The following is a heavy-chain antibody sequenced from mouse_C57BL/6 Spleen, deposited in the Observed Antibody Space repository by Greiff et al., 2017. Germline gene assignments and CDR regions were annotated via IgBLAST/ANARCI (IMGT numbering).Heavy chain of an antibody. CDR3: ASYYGSSYEDDYAMDY. D-gene: IGHD1-1*01. CDR2: IHPNSGST. J-gene: IGHJ4*01. Sequence: QVQLQQPGAELVKPGASVQLSCTASGYTFTSYWMHWVKQRPGQGLEWIGMIHPNSGSTNSNEKFKSKATLTVDKSSSTAYMQLRSLTSENSAVYYCASYYGSSYEDDYAMDYWGQGTSVTVSS. CDR1: GYTFTSYW. V-gene: IGHV1-64*01.